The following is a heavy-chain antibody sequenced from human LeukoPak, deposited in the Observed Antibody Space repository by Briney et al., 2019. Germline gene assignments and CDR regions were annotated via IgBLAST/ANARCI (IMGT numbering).Heavy chain of an antibody. V-gene: IGHV3-53*04. CDR3: ARYYDILTGQAPNWYYGMDV. CDR1: GFTVSSNY. CDR2: IYSGGST. Sequence: GGSLRLSCAASGFTVSSNYMSWVRQAPGKGLEWVSVIYSGGSTYYADSVKGRFTISRHNSKNTLYLQMNSLIAEDTAVYYCARYYDILTGQAPNWYYGMDVWGQGTTVTVSS. D-gene: IGHD3-9*01. J-gene: IGHJ6*02.